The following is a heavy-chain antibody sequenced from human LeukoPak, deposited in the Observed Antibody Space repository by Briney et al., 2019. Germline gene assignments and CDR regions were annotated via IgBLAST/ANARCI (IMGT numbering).Heavy chain of an antibody. V-gene: IGHV3-23*01. CDR1: GFTFSSSA. CDR3: AKQLGYCSDGSCYFPY. D-gene: IGHD2-15*01. J-gene: IGHJ4*02. Sequence: GGSLRLSCAASGFTFSSSAMSWVRQAPGKGLEWVSAISNNGGYTYYADSVQGRFTVSRDNSKSTLCLQMNSLRAEDTAVYYCAKQLGYCSDGSCYFPYWGQGTLVTVSS. CDR2: ISNNGGYT.